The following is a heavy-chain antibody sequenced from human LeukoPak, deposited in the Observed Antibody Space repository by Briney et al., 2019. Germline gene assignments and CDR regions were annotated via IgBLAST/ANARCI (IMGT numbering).Heavy chain of an antibody. CDR3: ARAPTYDFWSGYPYYFDY. V-gene: IGHV1-8*03. CDR2: MNPNSGNT. CDR1: GYTFTSYD. D-gene: IGHD3-3*01. J-gene: IGHJ4*02. Sequence: GASVKVSCKASGYTFTSYDINWVRQATGQGLEWMGWMNPNSGNTGYAQNFQGRVTISRNTSISTAYMELSSLGSEDTAVYYCARAPTYDFWSGYPYYFDYWGQGTLVTVSS.